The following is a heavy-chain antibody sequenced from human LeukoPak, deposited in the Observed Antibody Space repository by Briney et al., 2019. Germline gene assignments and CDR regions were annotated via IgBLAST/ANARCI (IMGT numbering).Heavy chain of an antibody. CDR2: IYHSGST. D-gene: IGHD3-22*01. CDR1: GGSISSGDYY. V-gene: IGHV4-30-4*01. Sequence: SQTLSLTCTVSGGSISSGDYYWSWIRQPPGKGLEWIGYIYHSGSTYFNPSLKSRVTISVDTSKNQFSLKLSSVTAADTAVYYCARGPDSSGYYYFNFWGQGTLVTVSS. CDR3: ARGPDSSGYYYFNF. J-gene: IGHJ4*02.